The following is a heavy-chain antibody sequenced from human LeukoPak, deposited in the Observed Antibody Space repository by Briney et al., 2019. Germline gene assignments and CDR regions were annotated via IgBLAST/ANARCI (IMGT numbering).Heavy chain of an antibody. CDR3: ARDYPPFDSSGYYRLYYYGMDV. CDR2: ISYDGSNK. Sequence: PGGSLRLSCAASGFTFSSYAMHWVRQAPGKGLEWVAVISYDGSNKYYADSVKGQFTISRDNSKNTLYLQMNSLRAEDTAVYYCARDYPPFDSSGYYRLYYYGMDVWGQGTTVTVSS. J-gene: IGHJ6*02. V-gene: IGHV3-30*04. CDR1: GFTFSSYA. D-gene: IGHD3-22*01.